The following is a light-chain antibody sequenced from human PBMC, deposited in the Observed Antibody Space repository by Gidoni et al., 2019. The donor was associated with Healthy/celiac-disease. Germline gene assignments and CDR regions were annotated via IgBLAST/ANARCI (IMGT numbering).Light chain of an antibody. CDR2: GAS. J-gene: IGKJ1*01. CDR3: QQYNNWPPWT. V-gene: IGKV3D-15*01. Sequence: EIVMTQSPATLSVSPGERATLSCRPSQSVSSNLAWYQQKPGQAPRLLIYGASTRATGIPARFSDSGSGTEFTLTISSLQSEDVAVYYCQQYNNWPPWTFGQGTKVEIK. CDR1: QSVSSN.